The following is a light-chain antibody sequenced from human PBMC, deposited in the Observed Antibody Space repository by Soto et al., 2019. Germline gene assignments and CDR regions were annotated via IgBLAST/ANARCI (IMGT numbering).Light chain of an antibody. CDR3: QQFGNSRWT. CDR2: AAS. Sequence: DIVLTQSPATLSLSPGERATLSCRASQSISSNYLAWYQQKPGQAPRLLIYAASSRATGIPDRFSGSGSGRDFTLSISRLEPEDFAVYYCQQFGNSRWTFGQGTKVDIK. V-gene: IGKV3-20*01. CDR1: QSISSNY. J-gene: IGKJ1*01.